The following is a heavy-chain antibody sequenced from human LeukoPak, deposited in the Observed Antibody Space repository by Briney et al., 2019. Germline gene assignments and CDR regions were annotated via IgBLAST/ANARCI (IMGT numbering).Heavy chain of an antibody. J-gene: IGHJ4*02. CDR3: AREGRSSSLDY. CDR2: MNPNSGAT. Sequence: ASVKVSCKTSGYTFSNNDINWVRQPPGQGLEWMGWMNPNSGATGYAQKFQGRVTMTRDTSISTAYMALSSLRSEDTAVYYCAREGRSSSLDYWGQGTLVTVSS. D-gene: IGHD6-6*01. V-gene: IGHV1-8*01. CDR1: GYTFSNND.